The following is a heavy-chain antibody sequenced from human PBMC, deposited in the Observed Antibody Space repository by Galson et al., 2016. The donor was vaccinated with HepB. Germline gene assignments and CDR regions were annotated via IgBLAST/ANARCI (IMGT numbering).Heavy chain of an antibody. J-gene: IGHJ4*02. CDR3: TREMTGSYFD. D-gene: IGHD3-10*01. CDR2: IRGDGIDS. CDR1: GFTFNAHW. V-gene: IGHV3-7*01. Sequence: SLRLSCAASGFTFNAHWMNWVRQAPGKGLEWVANIRGDGIDSYYAESVRGRFSNSRDNAKYSLYLRMNGLRVDDTAVYYCTREMTGSYFDWGQGTLVTVSS.